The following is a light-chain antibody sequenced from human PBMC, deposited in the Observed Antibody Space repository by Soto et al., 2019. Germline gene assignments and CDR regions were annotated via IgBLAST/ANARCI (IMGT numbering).Light chain of an antibody. CDR3: PQYNSYPRT. J-gene: IGKJ1*01. CDR2: DAF. V-gene: IGKV1-5*01. CDR1: QNINTW. Sequence: EIQMTQSPSTLSASVGDSVTITCRASQNINTWLAWYQQKPGKAPNLLIYDAFSLESGVPSRFSGSGYGTEFNLTIGSLQTDDLATYYCPQYNSYPRTFAQGTKVDIK.